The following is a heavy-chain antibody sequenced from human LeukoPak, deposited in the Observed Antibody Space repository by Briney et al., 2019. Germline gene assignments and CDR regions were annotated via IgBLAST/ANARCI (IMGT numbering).Heavy chain of an antibody. D-gene: IGHD3-22*01. CDR3: AKRPGYYDSSGYYFDY. Sequence: GGSLRLSCAASGFTFSSYSMNWVRQAPGKGLEWVSSISSSSSYIYYADSVKGRFPISRDNAKNSLYLQMNSLRAEDTAVYYCAKRPGYYDSSGYYFDYWGQGTLVTVSS. CDR2: ISSSSSYI. J-gene: IGHJ4*02. CDR1: GFTFSSYS. V-gene: IGHV3-21*01.